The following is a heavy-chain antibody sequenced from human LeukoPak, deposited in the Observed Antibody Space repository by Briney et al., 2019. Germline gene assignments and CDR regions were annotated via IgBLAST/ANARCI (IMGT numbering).Heavy chain of an antibody. V-gene: IGHV3-7*03. CDR3: ARDGWFSGSSRDAFDI. J-gene: IGHJ3*02. Sequence: PGGSLRLSCGASGFTFSAYWMSWVRLAPGKGLESVANINQDGSEKYYVDSVRGRFTISRDNAKNSLYLEMNSLKVEDTAVYYCARDGWFSGSSRDAFDIWGQGTMVTVSS. CDR1: GFTFSAYW. CDR2: INQDGSEK. D-gene: IGHD1-26*01.